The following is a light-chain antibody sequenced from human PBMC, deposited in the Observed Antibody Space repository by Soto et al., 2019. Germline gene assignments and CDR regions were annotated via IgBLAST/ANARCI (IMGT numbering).Light chain of an antibody. Sequence: QSVLTQPAAVSGSTGQSITISCTGTSSDVGTYNLVSWYQQYPGKAPKLMIYATSKRPSGVSNRFSGSKSGDTASLTISGLQAEDEADYYCTSFARGSTLVFGGGTKVTVL. CDR1: SSDVGTYNL. J-gene: IGLJ3*02. CDR3: TSFARGSTLV. CDR2: ATS. V-gene: IGLV2-23*01.